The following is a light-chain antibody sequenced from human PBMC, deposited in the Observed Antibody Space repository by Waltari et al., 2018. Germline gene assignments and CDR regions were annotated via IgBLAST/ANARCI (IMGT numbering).Light chain of an antibody. CDR1: SGHLSHV. J-gene: IGLJ3*02. CDR3: QTGGHGTWV. CDR2: VNSDGSH. Sequence: QLVLTQSPSASASLGASVKLTCTLNSGHLSHVVALLQQQPEKGPRYLMKVNSDGSHSKGDEIPDRFSGSSSGAERYLTISSVQSEDEADYYCQTGGHGTWVFGGGTKLTVL. V-gene: IGLV4-69*01.